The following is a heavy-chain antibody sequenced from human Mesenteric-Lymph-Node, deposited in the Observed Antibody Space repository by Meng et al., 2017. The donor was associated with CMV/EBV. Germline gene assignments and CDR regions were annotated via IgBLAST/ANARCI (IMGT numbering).Heavy chain of an antibody. CDR1: GFTFSSYG. Sequence: GESLKISCAASGFTFSSYGMHWVRQAPGKGLEWVSYISSSGSTIYYADSVKGRFTISRDNAKNSLYLQMNSLRAEDTAVYYCARGDYYSNYYFDYWGQGTLVTVFS. CDR3: ARGDYYSNYYFDY. J-gene: IGHJ4*02. D-gene: IGHD4-11*01. CDR2: ISSSGSTI. V-gene: IGHV3-48*04.